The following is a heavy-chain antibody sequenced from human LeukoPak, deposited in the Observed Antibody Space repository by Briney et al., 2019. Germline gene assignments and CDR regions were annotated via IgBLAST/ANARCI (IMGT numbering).Heavy chain of an antibody. J-gene: IGHJ4*02. CDR1: EFTLGSNW. CDR2: IKQDGSEK. CDR3: ARAIEYYYDSSGYWDY. Sequence: GGSLGLSGAASEFTLGSNWMTWVGQAPGKGWEGWAKIKQDGSEKYYVDSVKGRFTISRDNAKNSLHLQMNSLRAEDTAVYYCARAIEYYYDSSGYWDYWGQGTLVTVSS. V-gene: IGHV3-7*01. D-gene: IGHD3-22*01.